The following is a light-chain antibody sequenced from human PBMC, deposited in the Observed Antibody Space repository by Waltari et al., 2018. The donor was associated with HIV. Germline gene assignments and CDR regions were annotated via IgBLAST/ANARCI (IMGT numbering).Light chain of an antibody. CDR2: GAS. V-gene: IGKV3-15*01. CDR3: QQYNNWPL. Sequence: EIVMTQSPATLSVSPGERATLSCRASQSVSSNLAWYQQKPGQAPRLLIYGASTRATGIPGRFSGSGSGTEFTLTISSLQSEDFAVYYCQQYNNWPLFGGGTKVEIK. CDR1: QSVSSN. J-gene: IGKJ4*01.